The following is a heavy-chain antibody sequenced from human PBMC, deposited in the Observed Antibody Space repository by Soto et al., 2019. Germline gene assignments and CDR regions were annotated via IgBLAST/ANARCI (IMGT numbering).Heavy chain of an antibody. V-gene: IGHV4-39*01. J-gene: IGHJ4*02. CDR2: INYRGST. D-gene: IGHD3-3*01. Sequence: SXTLSLTCTVSGASISSRSSYWGLIRQPPGKGLEWIGSINYRGSTYYNPSLKSRITISVDTSKNQFSLKLSSVTAADTAVYFCAKTGFWSDYRVADYWGQGTLVTVSS. CDR1: GASISSRSSY. CDR3: AKTGFWSDYRVADY.